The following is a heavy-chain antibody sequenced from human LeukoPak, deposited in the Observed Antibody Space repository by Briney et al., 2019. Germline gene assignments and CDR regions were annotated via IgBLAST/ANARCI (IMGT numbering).Heavy chain of an antibody. V-gene: IGHV1-18*01. J-gene: IGHJ4*02. CDR3: ARAQYSSGWYVGY. CDR2: ISAYNGNT. Sequence: ASVKVSCKASGYTFPSYGIIWLRQAPGQGLEWIGWISAYNGNTNYAQKLQGIVTMTTDTSTSTAYMELRSLRSDDTAVYYCARAQYSSGWYVGYWGQGTLVTVSS. D-gene: IGHD6-19*01. CDR1: GYTFPSYG.